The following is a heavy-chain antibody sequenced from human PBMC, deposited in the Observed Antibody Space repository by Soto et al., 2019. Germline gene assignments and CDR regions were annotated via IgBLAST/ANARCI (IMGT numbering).Heavy chain of an antibody. D-gene: IGHD3-9*01. Sequence: SETLSLTCTVSGGSISSYYWSWIRQPPGKGLEWIGYIYYSGSTNYNPSLKSRVTISVDTSKNQFSLKLSSVTAADTAVYYCARGRNDDILTGYHPAGYFDYWGQGTLVTVSS. V-gene: IGHV4-59*01. J-gene: IGHJ4*02. CDR3: ARGRNDDILTGYHPAGYFDY. CDR2: IYYSGST. CDR1: GGSISSYY.